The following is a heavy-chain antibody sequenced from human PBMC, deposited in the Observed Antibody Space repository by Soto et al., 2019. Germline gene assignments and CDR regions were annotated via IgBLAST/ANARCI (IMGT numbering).Heavy chain of an antibody. CDR1: GGTFSSYT. J-gene: IGHJ4*02. Sequence: QVQLVQSGAEVKKPGSSVKVSCKASGGTFSSYTISWVRQAPGQGLEWMGRIIPILGIANYSQKFQRRVTITAHKATSTAYMELSSLRSEDTAVYYCARDSRKAAAGTSFDYWGQGTLVTVSS. CDR2: IIPILGIA. D-gene: IGHD6-13*01. CDR3: ARDSRKAAAGTSFDY. V-gene: IGHV1-69*08.